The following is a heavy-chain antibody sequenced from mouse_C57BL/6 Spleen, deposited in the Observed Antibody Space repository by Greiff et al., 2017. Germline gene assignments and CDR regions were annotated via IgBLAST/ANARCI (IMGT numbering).Heavy chain of an antibody. J-gene: IGHJ2*01. CDR2: ISSGSSTI. CDR1: GFTFSDYG. CDR3: ARGGSSPWSYFDY. D-gene: IGHD1-1*01. Sequence: EVKVVESGGGLVKPGGSLKLSCAASGFTFSDYGMHWVRQAPEKGLEWVAYISSGSSTIYYADTVKGRFTISRDNAKNTLFLQMTSLRSEDTAMYYCARGGSSPWSYFDYWGQGTTLTVSS. V-gene: IGHV5-17*01.